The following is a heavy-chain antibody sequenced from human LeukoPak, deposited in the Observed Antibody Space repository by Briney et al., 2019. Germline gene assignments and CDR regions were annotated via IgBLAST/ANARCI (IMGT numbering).Heavy chain of an antibody. CDR1: GFTFSSYW. CDR3: AALWDGGY. V-gene: IGHV3-7*01. J-gene: IGHJ4*02. Sequence: GGSLRLSCAASGFTFSSYWMSWVRQAPGKGLEWVADIKQDGTKEYYLDSVKGRFTISRDNAKNSLFLQMNSLRAEDTAVYYCAALWDGGYWGQGTLVTVSS. CDR2: IKQDGTKE. D-gene: IGHD3-16*01.